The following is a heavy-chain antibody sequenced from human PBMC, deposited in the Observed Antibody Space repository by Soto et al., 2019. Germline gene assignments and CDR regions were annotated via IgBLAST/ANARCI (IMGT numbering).Heavy chain of an antibody. CDR2: INAGNGNT. V-gene: IGHV1-3*01. CDR1: GYTFTSYA. D-gene: IGHD6-13*01. Sequence: GASVKVSCNASGYTFTSYAMHLVRQAPGQRLEWMGWINAGNGNTKYSQKFQGRVTITRDTSASTAYMELSSLRSEDTALYYCARAPSWYSFDYWGQGSLVTVSS. J-gene: IGHJ4*02. CDR3: ARAPSWYSFDY.